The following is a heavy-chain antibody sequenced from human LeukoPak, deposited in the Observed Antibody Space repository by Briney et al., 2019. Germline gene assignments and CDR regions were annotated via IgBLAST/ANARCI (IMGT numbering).Heavy chain of an antibody. D-gene: IGHD6-13*01. CDR1: GLTFSTHA. Sequence: GGSLRLSCAASGLTFSTHAMIWVWVRQAPGKGLEWVSSISRSSSYIHYADSVKGRFTISRDNAKNSLYLQMNSLRAEDTAVYYCARLGVAAAGDDSWGQGTLVTVSS. CDR2: ISRSSSYI. V-gene: IGHV3-21*01. J-gene: IGHJ5*02. CDR3: ARLGVAAAGDDS.